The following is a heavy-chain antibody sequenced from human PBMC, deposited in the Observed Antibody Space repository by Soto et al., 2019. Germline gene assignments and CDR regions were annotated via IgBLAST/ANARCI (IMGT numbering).Heavy chain of an antibody. V-gene: IGHV3-30*18. CDR1: GFTFSSYG. Sequence: GGSLRLSCAASGFTFSSYGMHWVRQAPGKGLEWVAVISYDGSNKYYADSVKGRFTISRDNSKNALYLQMNSLRAEDTAVYYCAKGRWFDPWGQGTLVTVSS. CDR2: ISYDGSNK. J-gene: IGHJ5*02. CDR3: AKGRWFDP.